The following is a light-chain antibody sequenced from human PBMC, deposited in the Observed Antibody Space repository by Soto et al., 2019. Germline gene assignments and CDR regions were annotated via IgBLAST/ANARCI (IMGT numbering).Light chain of an antibody. V-gene: IGLV1-44*01. J-gene: IGLJ2*01. CDR2: SYN. Sequence: QSVLTQPPSASGTPGQRVIISCSGSSSNIGSNTVNWYQQIPGTAPKLLIYSYNQRPSGVPDRFSGSKSDTSASLAISGLQSEDEAEYYYAAWDDILNGVLFGGGTKVTVL. CDR1: SSNIGSNT. CDR3: AAWDDILNGVL.